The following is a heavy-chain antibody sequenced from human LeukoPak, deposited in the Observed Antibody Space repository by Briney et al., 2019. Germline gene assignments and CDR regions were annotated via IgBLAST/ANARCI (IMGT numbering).Heavy chain of an antibody. V-gene: IGHV4-59*11. CDR3: AREMSGHDAFDI. CDR1: GGSISSHY. D-gene: IGHD6-25*01. J-gene: IGHJ3*02. Sequence: SETLSLTCTVPGGSISSHYWSWIRQPPGKGLEWIGYIYHSGSTNYNPSLKSRVTISVDTSKNQFSLKLSSVTAADTAVYYCAREMSGHDAFDIWGQGTMVTVSS. CDR2: IYHSGST.